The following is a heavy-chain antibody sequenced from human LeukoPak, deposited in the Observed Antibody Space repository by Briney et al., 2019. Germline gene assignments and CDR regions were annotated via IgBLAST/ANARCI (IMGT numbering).Heavy chain of an antibody. CDR1: GGSISSSSYY. CDR3: ATSTDSSNLGF. CDR2: IYYSGST. V-gene: IGHV4-39*01. D-gene: IGHD6-13*01. J-gene: IGHJ4*02. Sequence: PSETLSLTCTVSGGSISSSSYYWGWIRQPPGKGLEWIGSIYYSGSTSYNPSLKSRITISVDTSKNLFSLKLRFVTAADMAVYYCATSTDSSNLGFWGQGTLVTVSS.